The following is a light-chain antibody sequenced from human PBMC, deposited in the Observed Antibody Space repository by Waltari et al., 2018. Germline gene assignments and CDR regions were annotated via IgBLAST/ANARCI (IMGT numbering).Light chain of an antibody. CDR3: QQYNEWPSWT. J-gene: IGKJ1*01. Sequence: EIVMTQSPATLSVSPGEGATLSCRASQRIASGLAWYQQGPGQAPRLLIYGASTRASGVPARFSGSGSGTEFTLTISSLQSEDFAMYYCQQYNEWPSWTFGQGTKVEIK. CDR1: QRIASG. V-gene: IGKV3-15*01. CDR2: GAS.